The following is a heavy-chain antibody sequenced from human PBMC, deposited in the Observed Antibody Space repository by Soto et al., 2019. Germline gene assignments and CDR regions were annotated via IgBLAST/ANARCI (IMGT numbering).Heavy chain of an antibody. D-gene: IGHD6-19*01. V-gene: IGHV5-10-1*01. Sequence: GESLNISCKGSGYSVSSYWVSWVRQMPGKGLEWMGRIDPSDSYTSYSPSFQGHVTISADKSISTAYLQWSRLKASDTAMYSCALQRAGAGFDYWGQGTLVTV. J-gene: IGHJ4*02. CDR3: ALQRAGAGFDY. CDR2: IDPSDSYT. CDR1: GYSVSSYW.